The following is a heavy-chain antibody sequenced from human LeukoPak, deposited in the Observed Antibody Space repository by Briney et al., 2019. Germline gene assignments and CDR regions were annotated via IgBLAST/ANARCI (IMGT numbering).Heavy chain of an antibody. J-gene: IGHJ4*02. Sequence: GGSLRLSCAASGFTFSNYGMHWVRQAPGKGLEWVACIRFDGSNKYYADSVKGQFTISRDNSKNTLYLQMNSLRAEDTATYYCAKGYYFDILSGYSSLDSWGQGTLVTVSS. CDR2: IRFDGSNK. D-gene: IGHD3-9*01. V-gene: IGHV3-30*02. CDR3: AKGYYFDILSGYSSLDS. CDR1: GFTFSNYG.